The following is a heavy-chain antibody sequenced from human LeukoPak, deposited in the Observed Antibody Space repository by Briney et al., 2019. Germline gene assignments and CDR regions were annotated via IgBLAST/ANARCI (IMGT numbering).Heavy chain of an antibody. CDR2: IYHSGST. V-gene: IGHV4-38-2*02. CDR1: GYSISSGYY. CDR3: ARYSSSWTDAFDI. J-gene: IGHJ3*02. D-gene: IGHD6-13*01. Sequence: PSKTLSLTCTVSGYSISSGYYWGWIRQPPGKGLEWIGSIYHSGSTYYNPSLKSRVTISADTSKNQFSLKLSSVTAADTAVYYCARYSSSWTDAFDIWGQGTMVTVSS.